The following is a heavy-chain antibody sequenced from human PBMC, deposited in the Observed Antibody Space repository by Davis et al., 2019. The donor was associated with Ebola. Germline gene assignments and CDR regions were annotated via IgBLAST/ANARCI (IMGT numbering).Heavy chain of an antibody. CDR2: ISAYNGNT. Sequence: ASLMVSCNASADTFTSYGISWVRHAPAQGLEWRGWISAYNGNTNYAQKLQGSVTITTDTSTSTAYMGLRGLSSDDTAVYYCARVKGRGQQLVNFDYWGQGTLVTVSS. V-gene: IGHV1-18*01. D-gene: IGHD6-13*01. CDR3: ARVKGRGQQLVNFDY. CDR1: ADTFTSYG. J-gene: IGHJ4*02.